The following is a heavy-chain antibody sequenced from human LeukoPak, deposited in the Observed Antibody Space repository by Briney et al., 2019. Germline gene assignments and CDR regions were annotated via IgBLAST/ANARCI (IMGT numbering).Heavy chain of an antibody. CDR2: ISGSGGST. Sequence: PGGSLRLSCAASGFTFSSYAMSWVRQAPGKGLEWVSAISGSGGSTYYADSVKGRFTISRDNSKNTLYLQMNSLRAEDTAVYYCAKSYDGYSSSWYKSWPLDYWGQGTLVTVSS. CDR3: AKSYDGYSSSWYKSWPLDY. D-gene: IGHD6-13*01. J-gene: IGHJ4*02. V-gene: IGHV3-23*01. CDR1: GFTFSSYA.